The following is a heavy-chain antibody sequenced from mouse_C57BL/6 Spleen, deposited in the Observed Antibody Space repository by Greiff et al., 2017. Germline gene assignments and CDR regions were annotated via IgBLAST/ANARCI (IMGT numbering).Heavy chain of an antibody. V-gene: IGHV1-74*01. D-gene: IGHD2-2*01. CDR2: IHPSDSDT. J-gene: IGHJ3*01. Sequence: QVQLQQPGAELVKPGASVKVSCKASGYTFTSYWMHWVKQRPGQGLEWIGRIHPSDSDTNYNQTFKGKATLTVDKSSSTAYMQLSSLTSEDAAVYYCAGMVTTGSWFAYWGQGTLVTVSA. CDR1: GYTFTSYW. CDR3: AGMVTTGSWFAY.